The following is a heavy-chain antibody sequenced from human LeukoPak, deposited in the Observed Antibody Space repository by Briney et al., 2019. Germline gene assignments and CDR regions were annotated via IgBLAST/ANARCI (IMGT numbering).Heavy chain of an antibody. J-gene: IGHJ5*02. D-gene: IGHD3-3*01. CDR1: GGSISSYY. V-gene: IGHV4-59*01. CDR2: IYYSGST. Sequence: SETLSLTCTVSGGSISSYYWSWIRQPPGKGLEWIGYIYYSGSTNYNPSLKSRVTIPVDTSKNQFSLKLSSVTAADTAVYYCARYYDFWSGSPNWFDPWGQGTLVTVSS. CDR3: ARYYDFWSGSPNWFDP.